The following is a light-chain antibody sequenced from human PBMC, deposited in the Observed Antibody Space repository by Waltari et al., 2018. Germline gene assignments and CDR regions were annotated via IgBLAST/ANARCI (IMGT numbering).Light chain of an antibody. Sequence: DIVMTQSPDSLAVSLGERATINCQSSQSVLWDSNKKEYLAWYQQKAGQPPKFLIYWASTREYGVPDRFSGSGSGTDFTLTIASLQAEDVAVYFCQQYYSFPYTFGQGTNLEIK. J-gene: IGKJ2*01. CDR2: WAS. CDR1: QSVLWDSNKKEY. V-gene: IGKV4-1*01. CDR3: QQYYSFPYT.